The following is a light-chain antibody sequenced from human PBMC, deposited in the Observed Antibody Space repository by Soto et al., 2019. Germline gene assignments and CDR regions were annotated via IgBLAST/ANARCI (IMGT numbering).Light chain of an antibody. CDR3: QQSFSIPLT. Sequence: DIQMTQSPSSLSATVGDRVTITCRASQTIGKYLNWYQQQPGKVPKLLIYDASYLQSGVPSRFSGSESGTDFTLNISDLRPEDFATYYCQQSFSIPLTFGGWSKVDIX. CDR2: DAS. CDR1: QTIGKY. J-gene: IGKJ4*01. V-gene: IGKV1-39*01.